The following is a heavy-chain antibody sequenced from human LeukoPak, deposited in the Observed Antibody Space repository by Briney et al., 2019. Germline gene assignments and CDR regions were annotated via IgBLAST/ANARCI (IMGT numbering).Heavy chain of an antibody. D-gene: IGHD3-3*01. CDR2: IWYDGSNK. V-gene: IGHV3-33*01. CDR1: GFTFSSYG. CDR3: ARDPADFRSGFLWFDP. J-gene: IGHJ5*02. Sequence: GGSLRLSCAASGFTFSSYGMHWVRQAPGKGLEWVAVIWYDGSNKYYADSVKGRFTISRDNSKNTLYLQMNSLRAEDTAVYYCARDPADFRSGFLWFDPWGQGTLVTVSS.